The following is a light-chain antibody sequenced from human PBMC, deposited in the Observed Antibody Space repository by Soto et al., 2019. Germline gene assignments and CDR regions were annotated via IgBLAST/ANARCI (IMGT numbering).Light chain of an antibody. J-gene: IGKJ1*01. Sequence: EIVMTQSPATLSVSPGERATLSCRASQSITSNLAWYQQKPGQAPRLLIYAASTRATGIPARFSGSGSGTEFTLTISSLQSEDFAVYYCQQYNEWPSWTFGQGTKV. V-gene: IGKV3-15*01. CDR3: QQYNEWPSWT. CDR2: AAS. CDR1: QSITSN.